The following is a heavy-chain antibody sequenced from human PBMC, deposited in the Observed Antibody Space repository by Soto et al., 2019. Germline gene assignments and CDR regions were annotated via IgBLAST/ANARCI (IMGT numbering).Heavy chain of an antibody. V-gene: IGHV4-61*01. Sequence: QVQLQESGPGLVKPSETLSLTCTVSGGSVSSGSYYWSWIRQPPGKGLEWLGYIYYSGSTNYNPSLTRRVTISVDTSQNQFALKLSYVTAADTAVYYCARDTGGGNPFDYWGQGTLVTVSS. CDR3: ARDTGGGNPFDY. D-gene: IGHD2-8*02. CDR1: GGSVSSGSYY. J-gene: IGHJ4*02. CDR2: IYYSGST.